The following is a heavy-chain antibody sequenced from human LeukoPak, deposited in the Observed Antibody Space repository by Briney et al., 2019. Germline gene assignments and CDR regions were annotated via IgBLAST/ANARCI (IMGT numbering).Heavy chain of an antibody. V-gene: IGHV1-46*01. J-gene: IGHJ6*02. CDR2: INPSGGST. CDR3: ATASHRQVLRFLEWSSNYYGMDV. Sequence: ASVKVSCKASGYTFTDYYMHWVRQAPGQGLEWMGIINPSGGSTSYAQKFQGRVTMTEDTSTDTAYMELSSLRSEDTAVYYCATASHRQVLRFLEWSSNYYGMDVWGQGTTVTVSS. CDR1: GYTFTDYY. D-gene: IGHD3-3*01.